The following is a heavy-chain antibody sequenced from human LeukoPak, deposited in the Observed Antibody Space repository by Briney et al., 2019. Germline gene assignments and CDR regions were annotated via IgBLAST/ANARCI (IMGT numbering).Heavy chain of an antibody. CDR1: GFSFSSYG. V-gene: IGHV3-30*18. CDR3: AKDGSSGWYGIHWYFDL. Sequence: PGGSLRLPCAASGFSFSSYGMHWVRQAPGKGLEWVAAIPYDGRNNYYADSVKGRFTISRDNSKNTLSVQMNSLRAEDTAVYYCAKDGSSGWYGIHWYFDLWGRGTLVTVSS. CDR2: IPYDGRNN. D-gene: IGHD6-19*01. J-gene: IGHJ2*01.